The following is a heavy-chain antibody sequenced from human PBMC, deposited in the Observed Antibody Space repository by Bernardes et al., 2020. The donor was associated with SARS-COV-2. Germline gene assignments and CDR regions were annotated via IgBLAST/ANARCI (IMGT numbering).Heavy chain of an antibody. CDR1: RDSFSDYF. J-gene: IGHJ4*02. V-gene: IGHV1-2*02. CDR2: INPYSGGT. CDR3: VRGRRIGEATLSYF. D-gene: IGHD3-16*02. Sequence: ASVKVSCKASRDSFSDYFMHWVRQAPGQGLEWMGWINPYSGGTNYAQKFQGRVTMTRDTSISTAYMDVSRLRTDDTAMYYCVRGRRIGEATLSYFWGQGTLVTVSS.